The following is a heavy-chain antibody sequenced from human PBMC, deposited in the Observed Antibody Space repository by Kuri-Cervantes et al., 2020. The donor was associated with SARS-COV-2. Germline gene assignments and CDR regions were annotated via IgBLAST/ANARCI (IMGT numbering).Heavy chain of an antibody. CDR3: AKSPFGFLEWFSGGMDV. J-gene: IGHJ6*02. D-gene: IGHD3-3*01. V-gene: IGHV3-30*18. CDR2: ISSNGNNK. CDR1: GFTFRSHG. Sequence: GGSLRLSCAASGFTFRSHGMYWVRQAPGKGLQWLAGISSNGNNKYYADSVKGRFTISRDNSKNTLYLQMNSLRAEDTAVYYCAKSPFGFLEWFSGGMDVWGQETTVTVSS.